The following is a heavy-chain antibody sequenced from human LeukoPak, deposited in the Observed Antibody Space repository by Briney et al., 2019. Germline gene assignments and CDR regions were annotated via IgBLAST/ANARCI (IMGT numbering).Heavy chain of an antibody. D-gene: IGHD5-12*01. CDR3: AREPTSGREPTSGRPLDY. Sequence: PLETLSLTCTVSGGSISGYFWTWIRQPAGKGLEWIGRIYSSGSNNYNPSLKSRVTMSLDTSKNHFSLNLTSVTAADTAVYYCAREPTSGREPTSGRPLDYWGQGTLVTVSS. CDR1: GGSISGYF. V-gene: IGHV4-4*07. J-gene: IGHJ4*02. CDR2: IYSSGSN.